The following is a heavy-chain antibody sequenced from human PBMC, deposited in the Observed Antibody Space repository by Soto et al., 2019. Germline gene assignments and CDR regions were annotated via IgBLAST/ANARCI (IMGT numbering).Heavy chain of an antibody. Sequence: ASVKVSCKASGYTFTGYYMHWVRQAPGQGLEWMGWINPNSGGTNYAQKFQGRVTMTADESTSTAYMELSSLRSEDTAVYYCASIGCSSTSCYAGSYYYYYYGMDVWGQGTTVTVS. V-gene: IGHV1-2*02. CDR2: INPNSGGT. D-gene: IGHD2-2*01. CDR1: GYTFTGYY. J-gene: IGHJ6*02. CDR3: ASIGCSSTSCYAGSYYYYYYGMDV.